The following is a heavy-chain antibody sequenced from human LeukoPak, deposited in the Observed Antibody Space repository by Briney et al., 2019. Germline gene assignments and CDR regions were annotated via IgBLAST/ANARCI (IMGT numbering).Heavy chain of an antibody. CDR3: AKDPNCSSTSCFPY. CDR1: GFTFSSYG. D-gene: IGHD2-2*01. CDR2: ISYDGSNK. Sequence: GGSLRLSCAASGFTFSSYGMHWVRQAPGKGLEWVAVISYDGSNKYYADSVKGRFTISRDNSKNTLYLQMNSLRAEDTAVYYCAKDPNCSSTSCFPYWGQGTLVTVSS. V-gene: IGHV3-30*18. J-gene: IGHJ4*02.